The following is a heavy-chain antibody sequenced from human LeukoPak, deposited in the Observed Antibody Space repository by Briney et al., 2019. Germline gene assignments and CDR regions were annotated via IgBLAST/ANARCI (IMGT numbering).Heavy chain of an antibody. Sequence: GGSLRLSCAASGFTFSDCWMHWVRHAPGKGLEWFSRINTDGSTINYADSVKGRFTVSRDNAKNTMYLQMNSLRAEDSAVYYCARALGYSYGYGIYWGQGTLVTVSS. CDR2: INTDGSTI. CDR3: ARALGYSYGYGIY. D-gene: IGHD5-18*01. CDR1: GFTFSDCW. J-gene: IGHJ4*02. V-gene: IGHV3-74*01.